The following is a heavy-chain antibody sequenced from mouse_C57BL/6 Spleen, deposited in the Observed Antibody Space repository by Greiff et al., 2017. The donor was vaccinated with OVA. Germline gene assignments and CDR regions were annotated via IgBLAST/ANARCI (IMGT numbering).Heavy chain of an antibody. CDR3: ARSGGNSNYLGLGY. CDR1: GYTFTSYW. V-gene: IGHV1-72*01. J-gene: IGHJ4*01. CDR2: IDPNSGGT. Sequence: VKLMESGAELVKPGASVKLSCKASGYTFTSYWMHWVKQRPGRGLEWIGRIDPNSGGTKYNEKFKSKATLTVDKPSSTAYMQLSSLTSEDSAVYYCARSGGNSNYLGLGYWGQGTSVTVSS. D-gene: IGHD2-5*01.